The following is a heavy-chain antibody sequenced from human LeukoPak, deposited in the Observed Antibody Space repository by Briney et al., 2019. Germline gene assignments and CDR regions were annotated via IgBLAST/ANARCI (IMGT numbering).Heavy chain of an antibody. V-gene: IGHV3-23*01. Sequence: GGSLRLSCVASGFTFSTYAMGWVRQVPGKGLEWVSSVSESGGGTYYADSVKGRFTISRDNAKNTLYLQMNSLRAEDTAVYYCARAYYYGSGTYMDVWGKGTTVTISS. CDR1: GFTFSTYA. CDR3: ARAYYYGSGTYMDV. CDR2: VSESGGGT. J-gene: IGHJ6*03. D-gene: IGHD3-10*01.